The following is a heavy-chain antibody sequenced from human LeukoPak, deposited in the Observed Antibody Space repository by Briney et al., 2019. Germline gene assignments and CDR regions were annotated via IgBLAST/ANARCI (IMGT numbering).Heavy chain of an antibody. CDR2: INQDGSVR. J-gene: IGHJ4*02. CDR1: GFTFGSNW. CDR3: AREGGDCSSTSCYRDFDY. V-gene: IGHV3-7*01. Sequence: GGSLRLSCAASGFTFGSNWMSWVRQAPGKGLEWVAHINQDGSVRYYVDSVKGRFTISRDNAKNSLYLQMNSLRAEDTAVYYCAREGGDCSSTSCYRDFDYWGQGTLVTVSS. D-gene: IGHD2-2*02.